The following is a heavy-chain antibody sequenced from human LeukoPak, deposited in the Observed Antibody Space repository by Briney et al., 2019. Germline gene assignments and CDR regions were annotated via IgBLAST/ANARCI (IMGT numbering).Heavy chain of an antibody. J-gene: IGHJ6*03. CDR3: ARGASGYSSSAAPHYYYMDV. V-gene: IGHV1-69*05. Sequence: ASVKVPCKASGGTFSSYAISWVRQAPGQGLEWMGGIIPIFGTANYAQKFQGRVTITTDESTSTAYMELSSLRSEDTAVYYCARGASGYSSSAAPHYYYMDVWGKGTTVTVSS. CDR1: GGTFSSYA. D-gene: IGHD6-6*01. CDR2: IIPIFGTA.